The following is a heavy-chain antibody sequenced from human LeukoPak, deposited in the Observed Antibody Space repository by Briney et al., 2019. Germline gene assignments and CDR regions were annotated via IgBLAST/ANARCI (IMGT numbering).Heavy chain of an antibody. CDR1: GGSISSSSYY. D-gene: IGHD2-15*01. J-gene: IGHJ4*02. CDR3: ARGWREGGSCCSDPFDY. V-gene: IGHV4-39*07. Sequence: PSETLSLTCTVSGGSISSSSYYWGWIRQPPGKGLEWIGSIYYSGSTYYNPSLKSRVTISVDTSKNQFSLKLSSVTAADTAVYYCARGWREGGSCCSDPFDYWGQGTLVTVSS. CDR2: IYYSGST.